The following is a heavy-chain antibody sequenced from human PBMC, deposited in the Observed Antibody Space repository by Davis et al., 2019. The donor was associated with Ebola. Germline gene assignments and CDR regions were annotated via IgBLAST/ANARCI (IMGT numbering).Heavy chain of an antibody. V-gene: IGHV3-53*01. D-gene: IGHD3-3*01. J-gene: IGHJ4*02. CDR2: IYSGGST. Sequence: GGSLRLSCAASEFTFSSYTMGWVRQAPGKGLEWVSVIYSGGSTYYADSVKGRFTISRDNSKNTLYLQMNSLRAEDTAVYYCARDNGDYDFWSGYYDYWGQGTLVTVSS. CDR3: ARDNGDYDFWSGYYDY. CDR1: EFTFSSYT.